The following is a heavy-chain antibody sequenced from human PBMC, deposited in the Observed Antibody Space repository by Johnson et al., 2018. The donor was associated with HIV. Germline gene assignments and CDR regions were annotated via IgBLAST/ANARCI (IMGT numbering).Heavy chain of an antibody. CDR3: ARRSITSDGFDI. V-gene: IGHV3-13*01. Sequence: VQLVESGGGVVQPGRSLRLSCVASGFTFSDYAVHWVRQAAGKGLEWVSEIDSDGETYYPASVKGRFTTSRENYKNSFYLHMNSLRAGDTAVYYCARRSITSDGFDIWGQGTMVTVSS. CDR2: IDSDGET. J-gene: IGHJ3*02. D-gene: IGHD2-2*01. CDR1: GFTFSDYA.